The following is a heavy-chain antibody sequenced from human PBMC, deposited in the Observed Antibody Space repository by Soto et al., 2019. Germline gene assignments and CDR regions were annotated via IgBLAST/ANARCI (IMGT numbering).Heavy chain of an antibody. V-gene: IGHV4-59*01. J-gene: IGHJ6*02. Sequence: QVQLQESGPGLVKPSETLSLTCTVSGGSISSYYWSWIRQPPGKGLEWIGYIYYSGSTNYNPSLTSRVTISVATSKNPFSLKLSSVTAADTAVYYCAREKGYSSSWYGEYYGMDVWGQGTTVTVSS. CDR1: GGSISSYY. D-gene: IGHD6-13*01. CDR2: IYYSGST. CDR3: AREKGYSSSWYGEYYGMDV.